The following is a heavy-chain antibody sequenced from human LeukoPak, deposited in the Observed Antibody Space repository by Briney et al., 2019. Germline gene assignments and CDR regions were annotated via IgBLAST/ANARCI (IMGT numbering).Heavy chain of an antibody. CDR1: GFTFSSYS. CDR3: ASLSAAMVYYFDY. J-gene: IGHJ4*02. Sequence: GGSLRISCAASGFTFSSYSMNWVRQAPGKGLELVSSISSSSSYIYYAESVKGRFTISRDNAKNSLYLQMNSLRAEDTAVYYCASLSAAMVYYFDYWGQGTLVTVSS. D-gene: IGHD5-18*01. V-gene: IGHV3-21*01. CDR2: ISSSSSYI.